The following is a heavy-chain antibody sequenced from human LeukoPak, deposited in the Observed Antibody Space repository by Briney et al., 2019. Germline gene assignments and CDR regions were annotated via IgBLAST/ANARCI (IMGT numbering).Heavy chain of an antibody. D-gene: IGHD5-18*01. Sequence: GGSLRLSCAASGFTFSTYNMNWVRQAPGKGLEWVSSISSTGSAKYYADSVRGRFTIPRDNANHSLYLQMNSLRAEDTAVYYCAKERRGYSYGYIDYWGQGSLVSVSS. CDR2: ISSTGSAK. CDR3: AKERRGYSYGYIDY. CDR1: GFTFSTYN. J-gene: IGHJ4*02. V-gene: IGHV3-21*01.